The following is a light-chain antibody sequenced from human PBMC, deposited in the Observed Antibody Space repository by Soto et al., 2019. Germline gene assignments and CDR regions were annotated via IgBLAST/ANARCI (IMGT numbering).Light chain of an antibody. J-gene: IGKJ2*01. CDR1: QSVSSSY. V-gene: IGKV3-20*01. CDR3: QQYGSFPYT. CDR2: DTS. Sequence: EIVLTQSPGTLSLSPGERATLSCRASQSVSSSYLAWYQQKPGQAPGLLIYDTSTRATGIPDRFGGSGCGTDFTLTISRLEPEDFAVYYCQQYGSFPYTFGQGTKLEI.